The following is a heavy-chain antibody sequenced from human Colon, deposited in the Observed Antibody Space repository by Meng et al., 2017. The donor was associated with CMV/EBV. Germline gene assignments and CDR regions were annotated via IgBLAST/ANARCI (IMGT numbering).Heavy chain of an antibody. CDR1: GYTFTGYF. CDR3: ATISGGDFDF. V-gene: IGHV1-2*02. J-gene: IGHJ4*02. CDR2: YNANSGDT. Sequence: GGERKNPGASSKVSFKTSGYTFTGYFMFWVRQAARQWIEWMGSYNANSGDTNSAQEFHGMLTMTRDTSIYTAYMELGSLRSDDTDVYYCATISGGDFDFWRQGTLVTVSS. D-gene: IGHD3-10*01.